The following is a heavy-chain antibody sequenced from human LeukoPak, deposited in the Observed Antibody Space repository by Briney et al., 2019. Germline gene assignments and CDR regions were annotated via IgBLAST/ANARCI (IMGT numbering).Heavy chain of an antibody. CDR1: GYTFTSYG. CDR3: ARGLRLGELSPLDY. D-gene: IGHD3-16*02. Sequence: ASVKVSCKASGYTFTSYGISWVRQAPGQGLEWMGWISAYNGNTNYAQILQGRVTMTTDTSTRTAYMELRSLRSDDTAVYYCARGLRLGELSPLDYWGQGTLVTVSS. J-gene: IGHJ4*02. CDR2: ISAYNGNT. V-gene: IGHV1-18*01.